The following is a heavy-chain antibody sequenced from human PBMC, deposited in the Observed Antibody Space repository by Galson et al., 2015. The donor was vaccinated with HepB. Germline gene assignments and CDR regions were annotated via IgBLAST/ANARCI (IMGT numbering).Heavy chain of an antibody. CDR2: IIPIFGTA. J-gene: IGHJ6*02. V-gene: IGHV1-69*01. CDR3: ACLGTTDYYGMDV. D-gene: IGHD4-11*01. Sequence: QSGAEATKPGESLRTSCKASGGTFSSYAISWVRQAPGQGLEWMGGIIPIFGTANYAQKFQGRVTLTADESTSTAYMELSSLRSEDAAVYYCACLGTTDYYGMDVWGQGTTVTVSS. CDR1: GGTFSSYA.